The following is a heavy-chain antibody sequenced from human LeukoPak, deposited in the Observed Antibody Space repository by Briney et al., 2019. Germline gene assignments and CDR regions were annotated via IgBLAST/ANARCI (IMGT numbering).Heavy chain of an antibody. J-gene: IGHJ4*02. CDR1: GFTFSSYG. V-gene: IGHV3-30*02. CDR3: AKDMGYNSGWTRIDY. Sequence: PGGSLRLSCAASGFTFSSYGMYWVRQTPGKGLEWVAFIRYDGSNQYYADSVKGRFTISRDNSKNTLSLQMNSLKTADTAVYYCAKDMGYNSGWTRIDYWGQGTLVTVSS. CDR2: IRYDGSNQ. D-gene: IGHD6-19*01.